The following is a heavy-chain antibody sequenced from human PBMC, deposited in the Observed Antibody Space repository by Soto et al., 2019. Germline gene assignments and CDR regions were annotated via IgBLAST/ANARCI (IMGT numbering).Heavy chain of an antibody. J-gene: IGHJ4*02. CDR3: ARGSYGDY. CDR1: GYAFTTYG. D-gene: IGHD3-10*01. V-gene: IGHV1-18*01. Sequence: QVHLVQSGAEVKKPGASVKVSCQASGYAFTTYGITWVRQAPGQGLEWMGWISAHNGNTNYAQKLQGRVTVTRDTSTITAYIELRSLRSDDTAVYYCARGSYGDYWGQGALVTVSS. CDR2: ISAHNGNT.